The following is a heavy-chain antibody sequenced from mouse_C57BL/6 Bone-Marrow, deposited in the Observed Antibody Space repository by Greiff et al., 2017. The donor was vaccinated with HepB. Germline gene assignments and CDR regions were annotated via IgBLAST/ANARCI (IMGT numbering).Heavy chain of an antibody. D-gene: IGHD2-3*01. CDR3: ARGDDGSPMDY. V-gene: IGHV1-82*01. J-gene: IGHJ4*01. Sequence: QVQLQQSGPELVKPGASVKISCKASGYAFSSSWMNWVKQRPGKGLEWIGRIYPGDGDTNYNGKFKGKATLTADKSSSTAYMQLSSLTSEDSAVYFGARGDDGSPMDYWGQGTSVTVSS. CDR2: IYPGDGDT. CDR1: GYAFSSSW.